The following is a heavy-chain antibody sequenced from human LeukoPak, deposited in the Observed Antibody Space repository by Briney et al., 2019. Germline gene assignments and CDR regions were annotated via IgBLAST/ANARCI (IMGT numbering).Heavy chain of an antibody. CDR3: ARHAGSYYTYNFDS. J-gene: IGHJ4*02. Sequence: PSETLSLTCTVSGGSIRNSNYYWGWVRQPQGKGLEWIASAYYTGSTNYKPSLRSRVIMSVDTSKNQFSLMLSSVTAADTAIYYCARHAGSYYTYNFDSWGQGALVTVSS. V-gene: IGHV4-39*01. CDR2: AYYTGST. CDR1: GGSIRNSNYY. D-gene: IGHD4-11*01.